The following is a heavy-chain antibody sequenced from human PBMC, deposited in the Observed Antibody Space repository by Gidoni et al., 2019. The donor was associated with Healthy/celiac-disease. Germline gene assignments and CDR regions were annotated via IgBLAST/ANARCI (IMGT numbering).Heavy chain of an antibody. D-gene: IGHD5-18*01. J-gene: IGHJ4*02. CDR1: GVYISSGGYT. CDR2: IYHSGST. V-gene: IGHV4-30-2*01. CDR3: ARVVDTAMVPDYYFDY. Sequence: QLQLQESGSGLVKPSQTLSLPCAVSGVYISSGGYTWSWIRQPPGKGLEWIGYIYHSGSTYYNPSLKSRVTISVDRSKNQFSLKLSSVTAADTAVYYCARVVDTAMVPDYYFDYWGQGTLVTVSS.